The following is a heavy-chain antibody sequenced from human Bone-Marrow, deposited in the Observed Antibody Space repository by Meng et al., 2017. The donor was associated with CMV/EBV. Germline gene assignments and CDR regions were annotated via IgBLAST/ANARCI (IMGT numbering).Heavy chain of an antibody. CDR3: ARSPFWSGYHYYFDY. CDR2: ISYDGSNK. Sequence: GESLKISCAASGFDFNTYAMHWVRQPPGKGLEWMTVISYDGSNKFYADSVKGRFTISRDNSKNTLYLEMNSLRPEDTAVYYCARSPFWSGYHYYFDYWGQGTLVTGYS. D-gene: IGHD3-3*01. V-gene: IGHV3-30-3*01. CDR1: GFDFNTYA. J-gene: IGHJ4*02.